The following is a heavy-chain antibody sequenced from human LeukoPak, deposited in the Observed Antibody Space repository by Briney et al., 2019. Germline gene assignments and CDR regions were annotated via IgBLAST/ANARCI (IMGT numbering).Heavy chain of an antibody. CDR1: GGSISSSPYY. Sequence: SETLSLTCTVSGGSISSSPYYWGWIRQPPGKGLEWVGSIYYSGTTHYSPSLESRVTISVDTSKNQFSLKLASVTAADTAIYYCAKGAGGFSYYNWFDPWGQGTLVTVSS. CDR2: IYYSGTT. CDR3: AKGAGGFSYYNWFDP. D-gene: IGHD5-18*01. J-gene: IGHJ5*02. V-gene: IGHV4-39*07.